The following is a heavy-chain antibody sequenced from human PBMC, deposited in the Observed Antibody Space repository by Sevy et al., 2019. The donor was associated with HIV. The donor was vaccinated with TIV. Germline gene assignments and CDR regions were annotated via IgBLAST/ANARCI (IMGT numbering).Heavy chain of an antibody. D-gene: IGHD1-26*01. V-gene: IGHV4-59*08. Sequence: SETLSLTCTVSGGSITSLYWNWIRQPPGQGLEWIANIYYNGHINYNPSLKSRVTLSLDTSTNQFSLRLSSVTAADTAMYYCAGENAWGRGYSWGQGTLVTVSS. CDR1: GGSITSLY. J-gene: IGHJ4*02. CDR3: AGENAWGRGYS. CDR2: IYYNGHI.